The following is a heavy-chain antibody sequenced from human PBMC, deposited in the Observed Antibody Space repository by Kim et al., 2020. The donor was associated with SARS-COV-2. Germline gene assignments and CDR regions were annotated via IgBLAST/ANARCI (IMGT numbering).Heavy chain of an antibody. V-gene: IGHV3-21*01. CDR3: ARETGSSGSYSLDY. CDR1: GFTFSSYS. CDR2: ISSSSSYI. Sequence: GGSLRLSCAASGFTFSSYSMNWVRQAPGKGLEWVSSISSSSSYIYYADSVKGRFTISRDNAKNSLYLQMNSLRAEDTAVYYCARETGSSGSYSLDYWGQGTLVTVSS. D-gene: IGHD1-26*01. J-gene: IGHJ4*02.